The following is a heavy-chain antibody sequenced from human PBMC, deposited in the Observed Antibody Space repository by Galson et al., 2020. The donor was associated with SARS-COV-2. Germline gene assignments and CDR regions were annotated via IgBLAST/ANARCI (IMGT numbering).Heavy chain of an antibody. V-gene: IGHV3-53*01. CDR2: VHSGGAA. CDR1: GFTVSSNY. CDR3: ARRGNNYAYVS. D-gene: IGHD5-18*01. Sequence: GESLKISCAASGFTVSSNYLGWVRQVPGKGLEWVSVVHSGGAAFYADSVRGRFTISRDNSKNTLYLQMNSLRVEDTAVYYCARRGNNYAYVSWGQGTLVAVSS. J-gene: IGHJ5*02.